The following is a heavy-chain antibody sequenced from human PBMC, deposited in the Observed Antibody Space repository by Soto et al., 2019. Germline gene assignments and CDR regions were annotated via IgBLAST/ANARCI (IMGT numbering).Heavy chain of an antibody. CDR3: ARGFRWGMDV. CDR2: INSDGSTT. CDR1: GFSITNYW. V-gene: IGHV3-74*01. Sequence: GGSLRLSCVASGFSITNYWMHWVRQAPGEWLEWVSRINSDGSTTDYADSVRGRFTISRDNAKNTLYLQMNSLRGDDTAVNCCARGFRWGMDVWGQGTTVTVYS. D-gene: IGHD3-10*01. J-gene: IGHJ6*02.